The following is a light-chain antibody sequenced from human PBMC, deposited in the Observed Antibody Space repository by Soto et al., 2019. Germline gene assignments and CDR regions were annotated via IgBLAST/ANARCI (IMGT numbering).Light chain of an antibody. Sequence: EIVLTQSPATLSLSPGERATLSCRASQSVSTYLAWYQQKPGQAHRLLIYDASNRATGIPARFSGSGSGTDFTLTISSLEPEDFAVYYCQQRSNWPPEYTFGQGTRLEIK. CDR2: DAS. J-gene: IGKJ2*01. CDR1: QSVSTY. CDR3: QQRSNWPPEYT. V-gene: IGKV3-11*01.